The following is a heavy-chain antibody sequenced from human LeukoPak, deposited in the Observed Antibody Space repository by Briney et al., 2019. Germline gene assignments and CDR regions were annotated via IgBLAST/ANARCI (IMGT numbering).Heavy chain of an antibody. D-gene: IGHD6-19*01. CDR1: GFTFSSYE. CDR2: ISSSGSTI. CDR3: AREKVAGNFYYYYGMDV. Sequence: GGSLRLSCAASGFTFSSYEMNWVRQAPGKGLEWVSYISSSGSTIYYADSVKGRFTISRDNAKNSLYLQMNSLRAEDTAVYYCAREKVAGNFYYYYGMDVWGQGTTVTVSS. J-gene: IGHJ6*02. V-gene: IGHV3-48*03.